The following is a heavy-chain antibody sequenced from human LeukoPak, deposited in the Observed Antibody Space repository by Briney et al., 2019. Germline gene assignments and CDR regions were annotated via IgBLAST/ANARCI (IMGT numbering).Heavy chain of an antibody. CDR2: IYTSGST. J-gene: IGHJ6*02. D-gene: IGHD2-21*01. CDR1: GGSITSGYYY. Sequence: SETLSLTCIVSGGSITSGYYYWSWIRQPAGKGLEWIGRIYTSGSTHYNPSLNSRVTISLDTSKNHFSLNLTSVTAADTAVYYCARDGKISPYSGMDVWGQGTTVTVSS. CDR3: ARDGKISPYSGMDV. V-gene: IGHV4-61*02.